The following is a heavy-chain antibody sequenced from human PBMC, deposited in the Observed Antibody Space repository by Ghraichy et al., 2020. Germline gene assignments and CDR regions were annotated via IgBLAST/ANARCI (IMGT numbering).Heavy chain of an antibody. J-gene: IGHJ4*02. CDR1: GGSISSGGYY. Sequence: SQTLSLTCTVSGGSISSGGYYWSWIRQHPGKGLEWIGYIYYSGSTYYNPSLKSRVTISVDTSKNQFSLKLSSVTAADTAVYYCARENPSSGYYYFDYWGQGTLVTVSS. CDR2: IYYSGST. V-gene: IGHV4-31*03. CDR3: ARENPSSGYYYFDY. D-gene: IGHD3-22*01.